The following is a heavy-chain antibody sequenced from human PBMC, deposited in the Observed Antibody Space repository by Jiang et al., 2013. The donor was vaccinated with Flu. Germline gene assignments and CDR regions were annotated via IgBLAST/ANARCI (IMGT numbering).Heavy chain of an antibody. CDR2: ISYDGSNK. V-gene: IGHV3-30-3*01. D-gene: IGHD3-10*01. Sequence: RSLRLSCAASGFTFSSYAMHWVRQAPGKGLEWVAVISYDGSNKYYADSVKGRFTISRDNSKNTLYLQMNSLRAEDTAVYYCARGGLLWFGETRGHYFDYWGQGTLVTVSS. CDR1: GFTFSSYA. J-gene: IGHJ4*02. CDR3: ARGGLLWFGETRGHYFDY.